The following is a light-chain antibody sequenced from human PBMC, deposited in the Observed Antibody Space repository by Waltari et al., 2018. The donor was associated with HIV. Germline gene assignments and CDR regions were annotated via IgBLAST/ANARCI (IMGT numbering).Light chain of an antibody. V-gene: IGLV3-21*01. J-gene: IGLJ3*02. CDR3: QVWDSNSDHWV. Sequence: SYVLTQPPSVSVAPGTTARVSCGGYDIGSKTAHWYQQKPGQAPVLVIFDDSDRPSGIPERFSGSNSVNTATLTISRVEAGDEADYYCQVWDSNSDHWVFGGGTKLTVL. CDR2: DDS. CDR1: DIGSKT.